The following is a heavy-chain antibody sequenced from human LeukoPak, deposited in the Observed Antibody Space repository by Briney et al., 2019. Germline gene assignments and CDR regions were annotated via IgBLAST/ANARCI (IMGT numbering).Heavy chain of an antibody. CDR1: GGSISSYY. Sequence: SETLSLTCTVSGGSISSYYWGWIRQPPGKGLEWIGSIYYRGSTYSNPSLKSRVTISVDTSKNQFSLKLSSVTAADTAVYYCASIIAAAARKLENAFDIWGQGTMVTVSS. D-gene: IGHD6-13*01. V-gene: IGHV4-39*07. CDR2: IYYRGST. CDR3: ASIIAAAARKLENAFDI. J-gene: IGHJ3*02.